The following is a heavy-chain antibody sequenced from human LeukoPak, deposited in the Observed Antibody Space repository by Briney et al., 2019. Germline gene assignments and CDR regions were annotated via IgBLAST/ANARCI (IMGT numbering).Heavy chain of an antibody. CDR3: ARADGYKGSYYFDY. CDR1: GFTFSSYA. CDR2: ISSSGGRT. D-gene: IGHD5-24*01. J-gene: IGHJ4*02. V-gene: IGHV3-23*01. Sequence: GGSLRLSCAASGFTFSSYAMSWVRQAPGKGLQWVSTISSSGGRTYNFTDSVKGRFTISRDNSKNTLYLQMNSLRAEDTAVYYCARADGYKGSYYFDYWGQGTLVTVSS.